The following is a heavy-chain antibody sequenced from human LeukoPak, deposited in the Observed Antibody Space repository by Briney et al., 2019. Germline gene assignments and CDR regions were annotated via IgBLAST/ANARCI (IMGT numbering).Heavy chain of an antibody. CDR2: ISAYNGNR. CDR1: GYTFTSYG. D-gene: IGHD3-3*01. V-gene: IGHV1-18*01. J-gene: IGHJ4*02. CDR3: ARGYDFWSGYSN. Sequence: ASVKVSCKASGYTFTSYGISWVRQAPGQGLEWMGWISAYNGNRNYAQKLQGRVTMTEDTSTDTAYMELSSLRSEDTAVYYCARGYDFWSGYSNWGQGTLVTVSS.